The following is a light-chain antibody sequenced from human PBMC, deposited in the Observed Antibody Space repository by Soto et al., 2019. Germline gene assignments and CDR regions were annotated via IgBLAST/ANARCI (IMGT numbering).Light chain of an antibody. J-gene: IGKJ1*01. V-gene: IGKV3-15*01. CDR2: GAS. Sequence: EIVMTQSPATLSVSPGERATLSCSASQSVSSNLAWYQQKPGQAPRLLIYGASTRAPGIPARFSGSGSGTEFTLTISSLQSEDFAVYYCQQYNNWPPWTVGQGNKVEIK. CDR3: QQYNNWPPWT. CDR1: QSVSSN.